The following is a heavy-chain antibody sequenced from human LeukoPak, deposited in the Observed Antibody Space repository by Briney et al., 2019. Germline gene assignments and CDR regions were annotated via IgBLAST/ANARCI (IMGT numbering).Heavy chain of an antibody. CDR2: ISGSGGSI. CDR3: AKASGYSGYDDAFDI. V-gene: IGHV3-23*01. Sequence: GGSLRLSCAASGFTFSSYSMNWVRQAPGKGLEWVSTISGSGGSIHYADSVEGRFTISRDNSKNTLYVQMNSLRAEDTAVYYCAKASGYSGYDDAFDIWGQGTMVTVSS. CDR1: GFTFSSYS. D-gene: IGHD5-12*01. J-gene: IGHJ3*02.